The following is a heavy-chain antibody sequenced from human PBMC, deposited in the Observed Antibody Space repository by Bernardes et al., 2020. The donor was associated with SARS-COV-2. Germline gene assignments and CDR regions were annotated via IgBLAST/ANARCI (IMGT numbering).Heavy chain of an antibody. V-gene: IGHV4-39*01. CDR3: ARIKVPVYYDSSGNSAFDI. CDR1: GDSINSASYR. CDR2: LSYGGNT. J-gene: IGHJ3*02. D-gene: IGHD3-22*01. Sequence: SETLSLTCSVSGDSINSASYRWGWIRQAPGKGLEWIGSLSYGGNTYYTPSLRSRVTMSADTSNTQFSLRLSSVTAADTAVYYCARIKVPVYYDSSGNSAFDIWGQGTTVTVSS.